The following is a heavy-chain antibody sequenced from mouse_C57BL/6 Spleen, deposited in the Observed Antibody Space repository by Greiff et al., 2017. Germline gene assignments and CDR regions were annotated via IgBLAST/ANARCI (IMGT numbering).Heavy chain of an antibody. J-gene: IGHJ2*01. Sequence: VQLQQPGAELVKPGASVKLSCKASGYTFTSYWMHWVKQRPGRGLEWIGRIDPNSGGTKYNAKFKSKATLTVDKPSSTAYMQLSSLTSEDSAVYYCARLLITTVVGFDYWGQGTTLTVSS. D-gene: IGHD1-1*01. CDR1: GYTFTSYW. V-gene: IGHV1-72*01. CDR3: ARLLITTVVGFDY. CDR2: IDPNSGGT.